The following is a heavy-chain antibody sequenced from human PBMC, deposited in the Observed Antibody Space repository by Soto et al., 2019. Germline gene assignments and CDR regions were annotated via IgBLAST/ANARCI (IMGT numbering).Heavy chain of an antibody. CDR3: ARQEAYGPFDC. J-gene: IGHJ4*02. CDR1: GDSISRYS. CDR2: IYYSGST. Sequence: SVMLSLTCTVSGDSISRYSSNCFRQPPGKGLEWIGYIYYSGSTNYNPSLKSRVTISVDTSKNQFSLKLSSVTAADTDVYYCARQEAYGPFDCWGQGTLVTVSS. D-gene: IGHD4-17*01. V-gene: IGHV4-59*08.